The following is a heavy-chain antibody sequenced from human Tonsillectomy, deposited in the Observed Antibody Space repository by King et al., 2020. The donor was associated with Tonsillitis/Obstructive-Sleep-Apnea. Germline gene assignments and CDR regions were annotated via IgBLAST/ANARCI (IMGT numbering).Heavy chain of an antibody. Sequence: QLVQSGAEVKKPGESLKISCKGSGYSFTSYWIGWVRQMPGKGLDWMGIIYPGDSDSRYSPSFQGQVTISADKSISTAYLQWSSLKASDTAMYYCAHLEVYCSSTSCAIWVDPSGQGTLVTVSS. J-gene: IGHJ5*02. CDR1: GYSFTSYW. CDR2: IYPGDSDS. D-gene: IGHD2-2*01. CDR3: AHLEVYCSSTSCAIWVDP. V-gene: IGHV5-51*03.